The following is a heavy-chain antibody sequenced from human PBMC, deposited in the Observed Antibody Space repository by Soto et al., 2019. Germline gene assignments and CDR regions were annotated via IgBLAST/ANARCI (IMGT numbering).Heavy chain of an antibody. CDR1: GASINSGGYY. D-gene: IGHD3-16*01. J-gene: IGHJ4*02. CDR2: IYFSGST. V-gene: IGHV4-31*03. Sequence: QVQLQEAGPGLVKPSQTLSLTCTVSGASINSGGYYWSWIRQLPGKGLEWIGNIYFSGSTYYNPSLESRLIISLDTSQNQFSLKLSSVTAADXXXXXXXTGNAWGVLLAYWGQGTLVTVSS. CDR3: XTGNAWGVLLAY.